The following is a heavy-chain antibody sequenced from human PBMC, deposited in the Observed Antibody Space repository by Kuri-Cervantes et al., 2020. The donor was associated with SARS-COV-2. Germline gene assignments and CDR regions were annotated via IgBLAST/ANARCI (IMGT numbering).Heavy chain of an antibody. V-gene: IGHV1-69*01. CDR2: IIPTFDTA. CDR3: ARSQGYCTANSCSWNWFDP. Sequence: GGSLRLSCKASGGTFSSYSVNWVRQAPGQGLEWMGRIIPTFDTATYAQKFQGRVIFTADESSSTAYMEVNSLTSEDTAVYFCARSQGYCTANSCSWNWFDPWGQGTQVTGSS. J-gene: IGHJ5*02. D-gene: IGHD2-8*02. CDR1: GGTFSSYS.